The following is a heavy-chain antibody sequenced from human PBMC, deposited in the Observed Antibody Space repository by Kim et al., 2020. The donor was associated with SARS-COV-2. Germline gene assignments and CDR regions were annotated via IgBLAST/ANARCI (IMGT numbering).Heavy chain of an antibody. J-gene: IGHJ6*02. CDR3: ARDLPLYDFWRGGMDV. CDR2: ISSSSSYI. CDR1: GFTFSSYS. D-gene: IGHD3-3*01. V-gene: IGHV3-21*01. Sequence: GGSLRLSCAASGFTFSSYSMNWVRQAPGKGLEWVSSISSSSSYIYYADSVKGRFTISRDNAKNSLYLQMNSLRAEDTAVYYCARDLPLYDFWRGGMDVWGQGTTVTVSS.